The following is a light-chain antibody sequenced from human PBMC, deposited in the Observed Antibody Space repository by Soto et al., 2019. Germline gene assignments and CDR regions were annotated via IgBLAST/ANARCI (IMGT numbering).Light chain of an antibody. CDR2: EVS. Sequence: QSALTQPASVSGSPGQSITISCTGTSSDVGSYNLVSWYQHHPGKAPKVLIYEVSKRPSGVSDHFSGSKSGNTAFLTISGLQAEDEADYYCCSYGGSSTLVFGGGTQLTVL. CDR1: SSDVGSYNL. V-gene: IGLV2-23*02. CDR3: CSYGGSSTLV. J-gene: IGLJ3*02.